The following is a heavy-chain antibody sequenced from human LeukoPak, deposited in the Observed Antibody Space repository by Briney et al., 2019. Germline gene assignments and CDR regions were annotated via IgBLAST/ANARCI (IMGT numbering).Heavy chain of an antibody. Sequence: GGSLRLSCAASGFTFSSYSMNWVRQAPGKGLEWVSVIYSGGSTYYADSVKGRFTISRDNSKNTLYLQMNSLRAEDTAVYYCARYDFWSGYYNGEYYFDYWGQGTLVTVSS. J-gene: IGHJ4*02. CDR1: GFTFSSYS. CDR2: IYSGGST. D-gene: IGHD3-3*01. CDR3: ARYDFWSGYYNGEYYFDY. V-gene: IGHV3-66*02.